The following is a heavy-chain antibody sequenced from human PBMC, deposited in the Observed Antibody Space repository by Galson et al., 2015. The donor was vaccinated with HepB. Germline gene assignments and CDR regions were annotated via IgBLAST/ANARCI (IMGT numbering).Heavy chain of an antibody. CDR2: IRYDGSNK. J-gene: IGHJ4*02. CDR1: GFTFSSHG. CDR3: AKGIVAAAGHLFDY. D-gene: IGHD6-13*01. V-gene: IGHV3-30*02. Sequence: SLRLSCAASGFTFSSHGMHWVRQAPGKGLEWVAFIRYDGSNKYYADSVKGRFTISRDNSKNTLYLQMNSLRAEDTAVYYCAKGIVAAAGHLFDYWGQGTLVTVSS.